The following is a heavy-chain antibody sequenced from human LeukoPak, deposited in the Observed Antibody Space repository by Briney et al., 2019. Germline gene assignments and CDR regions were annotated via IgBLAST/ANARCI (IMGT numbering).Heavy chain of an antibody. CDR1: GFTFSSYG. J-gene: IGHJ4*02. CDR2: ISYDGSNK. V-gene: IGHV3-30*03. CDR3: AREWRLRYYFDY. Sequence: PGGSLRLSCAASGFTFSSYGMHWVRQAPGKGLEWVAVISYDGSNKYYADSVKGRFTISRDNSKNTLYLQMNSLRAEDTAVYYCAREWRLRYYFDYWGQGTLVTVSS. D-gene: IGHD4-17*01.